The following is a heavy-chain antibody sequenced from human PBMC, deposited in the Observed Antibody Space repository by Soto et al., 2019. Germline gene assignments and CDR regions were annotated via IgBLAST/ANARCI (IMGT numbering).Heavy chain of an antibody. Sequence: ASVKVSCKASGGTFSSYAISWVRQAPGQGLEWMGGIIPIFGTANYAQKFQGRVTITADESTSTAYMELSSLRPEDTAVYYCARLWSRRITIFGVVTKNADYWGQGTLVTVSS. V-gene: IGHV1-69*13. CDR2: IIPIFGTA. D-gene: IGHD3-3*01. CDR3: ARLWSRRITIFGVVTKNADY. J-gene: IGHJ4*02. CDR1: GGTFSSYA.